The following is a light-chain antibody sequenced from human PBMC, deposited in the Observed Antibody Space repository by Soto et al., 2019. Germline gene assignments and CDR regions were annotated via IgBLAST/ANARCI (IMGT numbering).Light chain of an antibody. CDR1: QNVNDN. CDR3: QQYNNWPPIT. Sequence: EIVMTQSPATLSVSPGERATLSCRASQNVNDNLAWYQQKPGQAPRLLICAASSRATGIPDRFSGSGSGTDFTLTISRLEPDASAVYYGQQYNNWPPITFGQGTRLEIK. J-gene: IGKJ5*01. CDR2: AAS. V-gene: IGKV3D-15*01.